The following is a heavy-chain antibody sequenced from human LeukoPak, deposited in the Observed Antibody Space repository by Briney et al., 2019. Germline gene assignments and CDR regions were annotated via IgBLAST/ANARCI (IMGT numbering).Heavy chain of an antibody. J-gene: IGHJ4*02. D-gene: IGHD6-19*01. CDR1: GFTFSSYW. CDR3: AKNWNGPLYSSGWGYYFDY. CDR2: INSDGSST. V-gene: IGHV3-74*01. Sequence: GGSLRLSCVASGFTFSSYWMHWVRQAPGKGLVWVSRINSDGSSTTYADSVKGRFTISRDNSKNTLYLQMNSLRAEDTAVYYCAKNWNGPLYSSGWGYYFDYWGQGTLVTVSS.